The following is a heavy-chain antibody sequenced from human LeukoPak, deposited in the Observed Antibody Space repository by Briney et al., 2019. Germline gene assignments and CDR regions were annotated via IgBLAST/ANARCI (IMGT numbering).Heavy chain of an antibody. J-gene: IGHJ1*01. CDR3: AQSPTYYDFWSGYYTGSKYFQH. CDR1: GGSINYYY. CDR2: INHSGST. D-gene: IGHD3-3*01. V-gene: IGHV4-34*01. Sequence: SETLSLTCTVSGGSINYYYWMWIRQPPGKGLEWIGEINHSGSTNYNPSLKSRVTISVDTSKNQFSLKLSSVTAADTAVYYCAQSPTYYDFWSGYYTGSKYFQHWGQGTLVTVSS.